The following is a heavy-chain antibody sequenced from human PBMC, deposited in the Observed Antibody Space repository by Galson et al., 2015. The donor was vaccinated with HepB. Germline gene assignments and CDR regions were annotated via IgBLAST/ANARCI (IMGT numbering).Heavy chain of an antibody. CDR2: ISWNSGSI. Sequence: SLRLSCAASGFTFDDYAMHWVRQAPGKGLEWVSGISWNSGSIGYADSVKGRFTISRDNAKNSLYLQMSSLRAEDTALYYCAKDKAGGYDFWSGYGFDPWGQGTLVTVSS. CDR3: AKDKAGGYDFWSGYGFDP. J-gene: IGHJ5*02. CDR1: GFTFDDYA. D-gene: IGHD3-3*01. V-gene: IGHV3-9*01.